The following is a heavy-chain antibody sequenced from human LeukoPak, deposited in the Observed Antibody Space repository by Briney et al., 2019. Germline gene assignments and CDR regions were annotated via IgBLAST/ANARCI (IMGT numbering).Heavy chain of an antibody. CDR2: ISSSSSYI. CDR3: ARGGPAAMGMSNFDY. J-gene: IGHJ4*02. V-gene: IGHV3-21*01. CDR1: GFTFSSYS. D-gene: IGHD2-2*01. Sequence: PGGSLRLSCAASGFTFSSYSMNWVRQALGKGLEWVSSISSSSSYIYYADSIKGRFTISRDNAKNSLYLQMNSLRAEDTAVYYCARGGPAAMGMSNFDYWGQGTLVTVSS.